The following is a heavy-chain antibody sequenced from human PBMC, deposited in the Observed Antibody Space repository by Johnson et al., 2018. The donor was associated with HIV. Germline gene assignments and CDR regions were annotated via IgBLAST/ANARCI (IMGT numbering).Heavy chain of an antibody. CDR3: ASSALGIMGAFDI. CDR1: GSTFSVYW. D-gene: IGHD7-27*01. CDR2: ITQDGREK. V-gene: IGHV3-7*03. J-gene: IGHJ3*02. Sequence: VQLVESGGGLVQPGGSLRLSSAGSGSTFSVYWMSWVRQAPGKGLEWVANITQDGREKYYVDSVMGPFTISRDNANNSLYLQMKRLRDEDTAVEYCASSALGIMGAFDIWGQGTMVTVSS.